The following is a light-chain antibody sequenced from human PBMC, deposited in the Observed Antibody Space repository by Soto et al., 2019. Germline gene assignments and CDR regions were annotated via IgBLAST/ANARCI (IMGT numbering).Light chain of an antibody. CDR1: QDISHY. Sequence: IQLTPSPSSVSAYVGDIVSLTCRASQDISHYLAWYQQKPGKAPKLLIYGASSLQSGVPSRFSGSGSGTDFTLTISSLQPEDFATFYCQQAYTFPRTFGQGTKVDIK. V-gene: IGKV1D-12*01. CDR2: GAS. CDR3: QQAYTFPRT. J-gene: IGKJ1*01.